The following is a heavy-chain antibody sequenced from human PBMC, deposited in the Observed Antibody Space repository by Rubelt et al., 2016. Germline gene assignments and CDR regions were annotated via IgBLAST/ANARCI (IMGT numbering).Heavy chain of an antibody. Sequence: QVQLVQSGAEVKKPGASVKVSCKASGYTFTSYDINWVRQATGQGLEWMGWMNPNSGNTGYAQKFHGRVTMTRNTSISTAYMELSSLRSEDTAVYYCASMGPPDYGMDVWGQGTTVTVSS. CDR3: ASMGPPDYGMDV. CDR1: GYTFTSYD. D-gene: IGHD1-26*01. V-gene: IGHV1-8*01. CDR2: MNPNSGNT. J-gene: IGHJ6*02.